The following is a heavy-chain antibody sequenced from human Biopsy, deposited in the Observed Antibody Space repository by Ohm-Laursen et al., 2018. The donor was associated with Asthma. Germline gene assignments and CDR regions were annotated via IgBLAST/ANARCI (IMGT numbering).Heavy chain of an antibody. V-gene: IGHV3-23*01. Sequence: SLRLSCAASGFTFRAHAMSWVRQAPGEGLEWVSTISGNSGITYYANSVKGRFTISRDNSQNTLYLHMDSLSAEDTAVYYCAKDRSGTWYGFDYWGQRTLVTVSS. J-gene: IGHJ4*02. CDR3: AKDRSGTWYGFDY. CDR2: ISGNSGIT. CDR1: GFTFRAHA. D-gene: IGHD6-13*01.